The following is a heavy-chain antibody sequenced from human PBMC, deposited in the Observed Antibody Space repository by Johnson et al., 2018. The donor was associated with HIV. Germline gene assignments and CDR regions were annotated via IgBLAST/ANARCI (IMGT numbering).Heavy chain of an antibody. Sequence: VQLVESGGALVQPGGSLRLSCAASGFTFSSHWMNWVSQAPGKGLEWVANIKEDGSEQKYVDSVQGRFTNSRDHAKNSMYLQMNSLRGEDTAVYYCARDPLAYDNFWSGSLHAFDIWGQGTMVTVSS. CDR2: IKEDGSEQ. CDR3: ARDPLAYDNFWSGSLHAFDI. J-gene: IGHJ3*02. CDR1: GFTFSSHW. V-gene: IGHV3-7*01. D-gene: IGHD3-3*01.